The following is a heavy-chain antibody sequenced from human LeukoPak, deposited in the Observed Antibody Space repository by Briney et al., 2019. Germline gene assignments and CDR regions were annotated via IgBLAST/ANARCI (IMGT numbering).Heavy chain of an antibody. CDR1: GFTFSSYG. Sequence: QPGRSLRLSCAASGFTFSSYGMHWVRQAPGKGLEWVAVIWYDGSNKYYADSVKGRFTISRDNSKNTLYLQMNSLRAEDTAVYYCARRQEVRGVTWYYYYYGMDVRGQGTTVTVSS. V-gene: IGHV3-33*01. D-gene: IGHD3-10*01. CDR3: ARRQEVRGVTWYYYYYGMDV. J-gene: IGHJ6*02. CDR2: IWYDGSNK.